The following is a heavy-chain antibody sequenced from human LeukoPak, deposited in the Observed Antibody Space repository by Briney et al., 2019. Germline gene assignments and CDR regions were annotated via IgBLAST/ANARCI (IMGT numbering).Heavy chain of an antibody. J-gene: IGHJ4*02. D-gene: IGHD3-22*01. CDR1: GFTFRSYS. CDR3: ARDFYDSSGYYGY. CDR2: IISSSSTI. Sequence: LTGGSLRLSCALSGFTFRSYSMNWVREAPGEGREWVSYIISSSSTIYYADSVKGRFTISRDNAKNSLYLQMNSLRDEDTAVYYCARDFYDSSGYYGYWGQGTLVTVSS. V-gene: IGHV3-48*02.